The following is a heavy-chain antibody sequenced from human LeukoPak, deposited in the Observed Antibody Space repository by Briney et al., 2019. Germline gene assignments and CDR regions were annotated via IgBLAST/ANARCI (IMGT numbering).Heavy chain of an antibody. V-gene: IGHV1-46*01. CDR1: GYTFTGYW. CDR2: ISPSGGST. D-gene: IGHD5-24*01. CDR3: ARDNSVRDEAWWFNP. Sequence: AAVKLSCKAFGYTFTGYWMHWVRQAPGQGPEWMGVISPSGGSTIYAQKFKGRVTLTRDMSTSTDYLELSSLRSEDTAVYYCARDNSVRDEAWWFNPWGQGTLVTVSS. J-gene: IGHJ5*02.